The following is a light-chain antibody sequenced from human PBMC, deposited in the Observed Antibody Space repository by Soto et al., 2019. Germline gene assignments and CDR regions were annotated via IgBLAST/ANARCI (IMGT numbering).Light chain of an antibody. CDR2: VVS. J-gene: IGLJ1*01. Sequence: QSVLTQPHSVSGSPGQSVTISCTGTSVDVGAYDFVSWYQQHPGKAPKLLIYVVSGRPSGVPHRFSGSKSGNAASLTISGLQAEDEADYYCSSFTTSHTYVFGTGTKAT. V-gene: IGLV2-11*01. CDR3: SSFTTSHTYV. CDR1: SVDVGAYDF.